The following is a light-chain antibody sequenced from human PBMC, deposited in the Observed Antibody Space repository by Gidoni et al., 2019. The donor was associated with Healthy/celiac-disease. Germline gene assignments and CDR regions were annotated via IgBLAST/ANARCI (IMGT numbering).Light chain of an antibody. CDR2: QDS. V-gene: IGLV3-1*01. J-gene: IGLJ1*01. CDR3: QAWDSSTPYV. Sequence: SYELTQPPSVSVSQGQTASITCSGDKLGDKYACWYQQKPGQSPVLVIYQDSKRPSGIPERFSGSNSGNTATLTISGTQAMDEADYYCQAWDSSTPYVFGTGTKVTVL. CDR1: KLGDKY.